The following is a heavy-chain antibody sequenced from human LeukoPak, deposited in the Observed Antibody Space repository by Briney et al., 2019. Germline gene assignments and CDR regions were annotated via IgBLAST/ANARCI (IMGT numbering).Heavy chain of an antibody. CDR2: ISYDGSNK. Sequence: GGSLRLSCAASGFTFSSYAMHWVRQAPGKGLEWVAVISYDGSNKYYADSVRGRFTISRDNSKNTLYLQMNSLRAEDTAVYYCARGTGVAGTFRGYFQQWGQGTLVTVSS. V-gene: IGHV3-30-3*01. D-gene: IGHD6-19*01. J-gene: IGHJ1*01. CDR3: ARGTGVAGTFRGYFQQ. CDR1: GFTFSSYA.